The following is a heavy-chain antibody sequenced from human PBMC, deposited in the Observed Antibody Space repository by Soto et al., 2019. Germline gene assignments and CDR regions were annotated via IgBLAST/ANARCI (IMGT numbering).Heavy chain of an antibody. CDR3: ARVCHGSGWYLGVDY. Sequence: QVQLQESGPGLVKPSQTLSLTCTVSGGSISSGGYYWSWIRQHPGKGLEWIGYIYYSGSTYYNPSLESRVTRSVDTSKNQFSLKLSSVTAADTAVYYCARVCHGSGWYLGVDYWGQGTLVTVSS. D-gene: IGHD6-19*01. CDR2: IYYSGST. V-gene: IGHV4-31*03. CDR1: GGSISSGGYY. J-gene: IGHJ4*02.